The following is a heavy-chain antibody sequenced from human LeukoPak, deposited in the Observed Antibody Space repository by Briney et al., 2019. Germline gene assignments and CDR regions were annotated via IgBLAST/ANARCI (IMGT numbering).Heavy chain of an antibody. Sequence: GASVKVSCKASGYTFTRYLMHWVRQAPGQGLEWMGIITPSRGSATYSQKFQGRVTMTSDTSTNTVYLNLSSLRSDDTAVYYCARLQQLNAFDIWGHGTVVTVSS. V-gene: IGHV1-46*01. CDR1: GYTFTRYL. D-gene: IGHD6-13*01. CDR3: ARLQQLNAFDI. CDR2: ITPSRGSA. J-gene: IGHJ3*02.